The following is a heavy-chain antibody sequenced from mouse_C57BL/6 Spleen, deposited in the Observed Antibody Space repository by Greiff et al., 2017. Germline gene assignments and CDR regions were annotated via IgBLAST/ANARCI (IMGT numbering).Heavy chain of an antibody. CDR2: ISYSGST. V-gene: IGHV3-1*01. CDR1: GYSITSGYD. Sequence: EVQLQQSGPGMVKPSQSLSLTCTVTGYSITSGYDWHWIRHFPGNKLEWMGYISYSGSTNYNPSLKSRISITHDTSKNHVFLKLNSVTTEDTATYYCARGAYCYDYWGQGTTLTVSS. J-gene: IGHJ2*01. D-gene: IGHD2-12*01. CDR3: ARGAYCYDY.